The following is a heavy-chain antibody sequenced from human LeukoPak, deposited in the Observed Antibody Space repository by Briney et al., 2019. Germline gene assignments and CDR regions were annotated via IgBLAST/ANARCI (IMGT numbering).Heavy chain of an antibody. CDR3: ARGPHCGGDCYDYYYYMDV. Sequence: EASVKVSCKASGYTFTSYDINWVRQATGQGLEWMGWMNPNSGNTGYAQKFQGRVTMTRNTSISTAYMELSSLRSEDTAVYYCARGPHCGGDCYDYYYYMDVWGKGTTVTISS. CDR2: MNPNSGNT. J-gene: IGHJ6*03. V-gene: IGHV1-8*01. D-gene: IGHD2-21*02. CDR1: GYTFTSYD.